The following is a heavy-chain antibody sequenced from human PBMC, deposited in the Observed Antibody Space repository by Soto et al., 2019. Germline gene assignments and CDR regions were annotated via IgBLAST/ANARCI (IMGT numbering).Heavy chain of an antibody. CDR2: IYYSGGT. V-gene: IGHV4-30-4*01. CDR3: ARNPHLGYFDY. CDR1: GGSISSGDDY. Sequence: PSETLSLTCTVSGGSISSGDDYWSWIRQPPGKVLEWIVYIYYSGGTYYNPSLKSRVTISLDTSKNQFSLKLSAVTCSCTAVYYCARNPHLGYFDYWGQGTLVTVSS. J-gene: IGHJ4*02.